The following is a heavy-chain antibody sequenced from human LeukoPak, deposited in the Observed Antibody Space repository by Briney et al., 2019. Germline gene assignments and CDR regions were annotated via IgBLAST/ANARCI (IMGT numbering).Heavy chain of an antibody. Sequence: ASVKVSCKASGYTFTGYYMHWVRQAPGQGLKRMGRINPNSGGTNYAQKFQGRVTMTRDTSISTAYMELSRLRSDDTAVYYCAFPELLRGDDAFDIWGQGTMVTASS. CDR1: GYTFTGYY. J-gene: IGHJ3*02. CDR3: AFPELLRGDDAFDI. D-gene: IGHD2-15*01. V-gene: IGHV1-2*06. CDR2: INPNSGGT.